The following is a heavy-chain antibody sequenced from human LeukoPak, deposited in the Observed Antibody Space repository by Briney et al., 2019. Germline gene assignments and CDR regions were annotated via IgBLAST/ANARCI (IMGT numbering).Heavy chain of an antibody. CDR3: ARGTKDAQWYSSSWYGAIWFNP. V-gene: IGHV1-8*01. CDR1: GYTFTSYD. Sequence: ASVKVSCKASGYTFTSYDINWVRQATGQGLEWMGWMNPNSGNTGYAQRFQGRVTMTRNTSISTAYMELSSLRSEDTAVYYCARGTKDAQWYSSSWYGAIWFNPWGQGTLVTVSS. CDR2: MNPNSGNT. J-gene: IGHJ5*02. D-gene: IGHD6-13*01.